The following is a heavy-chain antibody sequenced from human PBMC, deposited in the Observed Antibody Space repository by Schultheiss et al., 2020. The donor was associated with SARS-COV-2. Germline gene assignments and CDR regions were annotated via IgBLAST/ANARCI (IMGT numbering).Heavy chain of an antibody. CDR2: IYYSGST. J-gene: IGHJ4*02. V-gene: IGHV4-59*12. CDR3: AREPRSQYHFDH. Sequence: SETLSLTCSVSGASISSYYWSWIRQPPGKGLEWIGYIYYSGSTNYNPSLKSRVTISADTSRNQFSLKLSSVTAADTAVYYCAREPRSQYHFDHWGQGALVTVAS. CDR1: GASISSYY. D-gene: IGHD1-14*01.